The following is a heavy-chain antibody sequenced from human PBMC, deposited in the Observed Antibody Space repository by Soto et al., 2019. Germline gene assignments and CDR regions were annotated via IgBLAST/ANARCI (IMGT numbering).Heavy chain of an antibody. CDR1: GFTFSSYA. D-gene: IGHD3-3*01. CDR2: ISGSGGST. J-gene: IGHJ4*02. Sequence: EVQLLESGGGLVQPGRSLRLSCAASGFTFSSYAMSWVRQAPGKGLEWVSAISGSGGSTYYADSVKGRFTISRDNSKNTLYLQMNSLRAEDTAVYYCAKPREVTTYYFDYWGQGTLVTVSS. CDR3: AKPREVTTYYFDY. V-gene: IGHV3-23*01.